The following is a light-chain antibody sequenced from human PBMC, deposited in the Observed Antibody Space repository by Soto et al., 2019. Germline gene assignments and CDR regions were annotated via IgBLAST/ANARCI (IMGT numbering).Light chain of an antibody. Sequence: QSVLTQPPSASGTPGQRVTISCSGSSSNIGSNSVYYWYQQLPGTAPKLLINRSNQRPSGVPDRFYGSESGSSASLAISGLRSEDEADYYCAAWDDSLSGPVVFAGGTKLTVL. V-gene: IGLV1-47*01. CDR3: AAWDDSLSGPVV. J-gene: IGLJ2*01. CDR1: SSNIGSNS. CDR2: RSN.